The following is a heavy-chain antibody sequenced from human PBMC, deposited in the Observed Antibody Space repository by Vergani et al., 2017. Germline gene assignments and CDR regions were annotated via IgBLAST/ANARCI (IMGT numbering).Heavy chain of an antibody. D-gene: IGHD2-15*01. J-gene: IGHJ4*02. Sequence: QVKLQESGPGLLKTSQTLSLTCTVPGESIRRGSHYWSWIRQPAGKGPEWIGHIHTGGSTDLNPSFKSRVSISVDTSKSQFSLKLNSVTVADTAVYYCARSRPYCTSGSCPAIWGQGTLVTVSS. CDR2: IHTGGST. CDR3: ARSRPYCTSGSCPAI. CDR1: GESIRRGSHY. V-gene: IGHV4-61*02.